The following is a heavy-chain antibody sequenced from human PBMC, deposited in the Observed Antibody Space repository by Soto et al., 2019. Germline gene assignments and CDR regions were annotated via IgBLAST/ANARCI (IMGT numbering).Heavy chain of an antibody. D-gene: IGHD6-19*01. CDR2: INHSGST. CDR3: ARGQGSGWYGGSAYYYGMDV. Sequence: SETLSLTCAVYGGSFSGYYWSWIRQPPGKGPEWIGEINHSGSTNYNPSLKSRVTISVDTSKNQFSLKLSSVTAADTAVYYCARGQGSGWYGGSAYYYGMDVWGQGTTVTVSS. J-gene: IGHJ6*02. V-gene: IGHV4-34*01. CDR1: GGSFSGYY.